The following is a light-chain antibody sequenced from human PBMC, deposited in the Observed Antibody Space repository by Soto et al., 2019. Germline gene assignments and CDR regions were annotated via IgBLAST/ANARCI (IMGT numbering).Light chain of an antibody. J-gene: IGKJ3*01. V-gene: IGKV3-15*01. CDR3: QHDNSWPNS. CDR2: SAS. Sequence: EIVMTQSPATLSVSPGEGATLSCRASQSVTNNLAWYPQKPGQSPRLLIYSASTRANGIPARFSGSGSGTEFTLTIRNVQAEEFAVYECQHDNSWPNSFGPGTKVDSK. CDR1: QSVTNN.